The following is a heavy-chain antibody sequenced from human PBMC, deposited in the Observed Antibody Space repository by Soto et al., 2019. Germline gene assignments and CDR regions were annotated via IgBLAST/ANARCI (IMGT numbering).Heavy chain of an antibody. CDR2: IIPIFGTA. V-gene: IGHV1-69*13. CDR1: GGTFSSYA. Sequence: SLKVSCKASGGTFSSYAISWVRQAPGQGLEWMGGIIPIFGTANYAQKFQGRVTITADESTSTAYMELSSLRSEDTAVYYCARATYYYDSSGYPHAFDIWGQGTMVTVSS. CDR3: ARATYYYDSSGYPHAFDI. D-gene: IGHD3-22*01. J-gene: IGHJ3*02.